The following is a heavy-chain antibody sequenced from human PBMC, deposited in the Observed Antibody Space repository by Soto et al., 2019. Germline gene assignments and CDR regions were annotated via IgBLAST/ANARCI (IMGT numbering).Heavy chain of an antibody. D-gene: IGHD4-4*01. Sequence: SETLSLTCNVSGGSISSFHWNWIRQPPGKGLGWIGNIFYSGSTDYNPSLKSRVTISVXXXXXXFXLXLSXXTAADTAVYYCARLGYSNYFDYWGQGTLVTVSS. CDR2: IFYSGST. J-gene: IGHJ4*02. CDR3: ARLGYSNYFDY. V-gene: IGHV4-59*08. CDR1: GGSISSFH.